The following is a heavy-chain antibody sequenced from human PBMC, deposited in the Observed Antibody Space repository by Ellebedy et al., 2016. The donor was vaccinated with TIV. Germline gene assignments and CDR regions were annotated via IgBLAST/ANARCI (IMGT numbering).Heavy chain of an antibody. CDR1: GGSISSYY. CDR3: ARSPSYSSGWYPDLEEYYYYGMDV. Sequence: MPSETLSLTCTVSGGSISSYYWNWIRQPPGKGLEWIAYIFYSGSTNYNPSLKSRVTLSLDKSKNQFSLRLSSATAADTAVYYCARSPSYSSGWYPDLEEYYYYGMDVWGQGTTVTVSS. CDR2: IFYSGST. D-gene: IGHD6-19*01. V-gene: IGHV4-59*08. J-gene: IGHJ6*02.